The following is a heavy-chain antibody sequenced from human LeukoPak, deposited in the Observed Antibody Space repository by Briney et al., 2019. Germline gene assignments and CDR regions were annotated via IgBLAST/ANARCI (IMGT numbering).Heavy chain of an antibody. Sequence: GGSLRLSCSASGFIFTTYWMHWVREAPGKGLVWVARTNSDGSDTYYADSVKGRFTISRDNSKNTVYLQMNSLRAEDTAVYYCTRDLVGATSDFWGQGTLVTVSS. V-gene: IGHV3-74*01. J-gene: IGHJ4*02. CDR3: TRDLVGATSDF. D-gene: IGHD1-26*01. CDR1: GFIFTTYW. CDR2: TNSDGSDT.